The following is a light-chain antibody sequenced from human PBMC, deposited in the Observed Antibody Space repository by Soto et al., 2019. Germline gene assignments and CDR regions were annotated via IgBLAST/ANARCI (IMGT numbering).Light chain of an antibody. J-gene: IGLJ1*01. CDR3: QSYDSSMIGYV. V-gene: IGLV1-40*01. CDR1: SANIGAAYN. CDR2: GNN. Sequence: QSLLTQPPSVSGAPGQRVTISFTGSSANIGAAYNVDWYQQLPVTAPKLIIYGNNNRPSAVPARFSASKSGTSASLAIAGLKAEDEGDYYCQSYDSSMIGYVFGTWTKVTVL.